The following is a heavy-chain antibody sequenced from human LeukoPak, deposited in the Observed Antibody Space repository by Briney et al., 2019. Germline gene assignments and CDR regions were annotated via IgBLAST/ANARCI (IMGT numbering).Heavy chain of an antibody. V-gene: IGHV1-8*03. J-gene: IGHJ3*02. CDR2: MNPNSGNT. CDR1: GYTFTSYD. Sequence: ASVKVSCKASGYTFTSYDINWVRQATGQGLEWMGWMNPNSGNTGYAQKFQGRVTITRNTSISTAYMELSSLRSEDTAVYYCARLGGATDAFDIWGQGTMVTVSS. CDR3: ARLGGATDAFDI. D-gene: IGHD1-26*01.